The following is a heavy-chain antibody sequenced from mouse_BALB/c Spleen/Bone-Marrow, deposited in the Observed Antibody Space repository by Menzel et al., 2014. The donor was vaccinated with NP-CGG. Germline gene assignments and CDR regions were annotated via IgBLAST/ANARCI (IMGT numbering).Heavy chain of an antibody. V-gene: IGHV2-6-4*01. D-gene: IGHD2-3*01. CDR1: GFSLSRYN. CDR2: IWGGGGT. CDR3: ARKDGGYYVMDY. Sequence: VHLVESGPGLVAPSQNLSITCTVSGFSLSRYNIHWIRQPPGKGLEWLGMIWGGGGTDHNSALKSRLRISKDNSKSQIFLKINRLQIDDTAMYYCARKDGGYYVMDYWGQGTSVTVSS. J-gene: IGHJ4*01.